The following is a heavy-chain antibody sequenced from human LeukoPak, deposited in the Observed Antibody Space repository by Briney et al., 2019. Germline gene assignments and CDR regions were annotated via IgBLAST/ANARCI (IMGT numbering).Heavy chain of an antibody. Sequence: GGSLRLSCAASGFTFSSYSMNWVRQAPGKGLEWVSSISSSSSYIYYADSVKGRFTISRDNAKNTLYLQMNSLRAEDTAVYYCARGHPRIPFDCWGQGTLVTVSS. CDR2: ISSSSSYI. CDR1: GFTFSSYS. CDR3: ARGHPRIPFDC. J-gene: IGHJ4*02. V-gene: IGHV3-21*01.